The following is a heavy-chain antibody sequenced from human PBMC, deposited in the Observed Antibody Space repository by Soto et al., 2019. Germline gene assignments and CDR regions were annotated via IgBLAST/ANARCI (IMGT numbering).Heavy chain of an antibody. D-gene: IGHD2-15*01. CDR1: GYTLTELS. CDR3: ARHSSAWPPTRFDP. Sequence: ASVKVSCKVSGYTLTELSMHWVRQAPGKGLEWMGGFDPEDGETIYAQKFQGRVTFTRDTSASTVYMELSNLRYEDTAVYNCARHSSAWPPTRFDPWGQGTLVTVSS. V-gene: IGHV1-24*01. J-gene: IGHJ5*02. CDR2: FDPEDGET.